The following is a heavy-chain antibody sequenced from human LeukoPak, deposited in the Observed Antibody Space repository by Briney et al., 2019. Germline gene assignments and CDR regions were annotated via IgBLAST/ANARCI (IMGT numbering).Heavy chain of an antibody. J-gene: IGHJ4*02. CDR3: ARDSSGWSPLFDY. V-gene: IGHV4-59*01. Sequence: PSETLSLTCTVSGDSISSYYWSWIRQPPGKGLEWIGYISYSGSTNYNPSLKSRVTISIDTSKNQFSVRLSSVTAADTAVYYCARDSSGWSPLFDYWGQGTLVTVSS. D-gene: IGHD6-19*01. CDR1: GDSISSYY. CDR2: ISYSGST.